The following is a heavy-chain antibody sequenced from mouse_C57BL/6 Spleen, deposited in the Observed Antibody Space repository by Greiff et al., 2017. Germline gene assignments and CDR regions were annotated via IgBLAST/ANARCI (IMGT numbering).Heavy chain of an antibody. D-gene: IGHD1-1*01. CDR3: ARRGSSHFDY. CDR1: GFTFSDSY. J-gene: IGHJ2*01. Sequence: EVNLVESGGGLVQPGGSLKLSCAASGFTFSDSYMYWVRQTPEKRLEWVAYISNGGGSTYYPDTVKGRFTISRDNAKNTLYLQMSRLKSEDTAMYYCARRGSSHFDYWGQGTTLTVSS. V-gene: IGHV5-12*01. CDR2: ISNGGGST.